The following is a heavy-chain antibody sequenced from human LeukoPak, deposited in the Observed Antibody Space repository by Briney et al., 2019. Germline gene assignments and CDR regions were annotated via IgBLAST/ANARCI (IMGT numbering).Heavy chain of an antibody. D-gene: IGHD6-13*01. CDR3: AKDGRVAPYSSPSWFDP. CDR2: ISWNSGSI. Sequence: GGSLRLSCAASGFTFDDYAMHWVRQAPGKGLEGVSGISWNSGSIGYADSVKGRFTISRDNARNSLYLQMNSLRAEDTALYYCAKDGRVAPYSSPSWFDPWGQGTLVTVSS. V-gene: IGHV3-9*01. CDR1: GFTFDDYA. J-gene: IGHJ5*02.